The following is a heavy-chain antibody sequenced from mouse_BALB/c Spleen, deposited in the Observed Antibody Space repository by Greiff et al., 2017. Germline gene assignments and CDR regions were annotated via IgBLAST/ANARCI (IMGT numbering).Heavy chain of an antibody. D-gene: IGHD2-14*01. Sequence: QVQLKQSGAELARPGASVKMSCKASGYTFTSYTMHWVKQRPGQGLEWIGYINPSSGYTNYNQKFKDKATLTADKSSSTAYMQLSSLTSEDSAVYYCARSGGYDVWYFDVWGAGTTVTVSS. J-gene: IGHJ1*01. V-gene: IGHV1-4*01. CDR3: ARSGGYDVWYFDV. CDR2: INPSSGYT. CDR1: GYTFTSYT.